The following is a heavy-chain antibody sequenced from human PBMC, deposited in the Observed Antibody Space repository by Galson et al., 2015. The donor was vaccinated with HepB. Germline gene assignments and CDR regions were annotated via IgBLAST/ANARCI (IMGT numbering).Heavy chain of an antibody. CDR1: GGSISSYY. D-gene: IGHD3-16*01. CDR3: ARHRFGTFGDDAFDI. J-gene: IGHJ3*02. Sequence: LSLTCTVSGGSISSYYWSWIRQPPGKGLEWIGYIYYSGSTNYNPSLKSRVTISVDTSKNQFSLKLSSVTAADTAVYYCARHRFGTFGDDAFDIWGQGTMVTVSS. V-gene: IGHV4-59*08. CDR2: IYYSGST.